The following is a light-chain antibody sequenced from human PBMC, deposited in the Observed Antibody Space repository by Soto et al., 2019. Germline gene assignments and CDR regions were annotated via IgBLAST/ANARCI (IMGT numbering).Light chain of an antibody. CDR2: AAS. CDR1: QRITSS. Sequence: DIQMTQSPSSLSASVGDRVTITCRASQRITSSVNWYQQKPGKAPKLLIYAASNLQSGVPSRFSGSGSGTDFTLTISSLQPEDFATYYCQQSYSSPITFGQGTQLEMK. CDR3: QQSYSSPIT. V-gene: IGKV1-39*01. J-gene: IGKJ5*01.